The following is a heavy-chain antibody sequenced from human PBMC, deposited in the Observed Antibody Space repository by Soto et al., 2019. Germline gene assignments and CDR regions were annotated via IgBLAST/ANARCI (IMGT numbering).Heavy chain of an antibody. J-gene: IGHJ4*02. Sequence: HSETPSISCRVCGGSVCSYYWTWIRQPPGKGLDWIGYIYSSGSTNYNPSLKSRVTISVDTSKSQFSLKLSSVTAADTAVYYCARESSSWRLFDYWGQGILVTVSS. V-gene: IGHV4-59*02. CDR2: IYSSGST. CDR3: ARESSSWRLFDY. D-gene: IGHD6-13*01. CDR1: GGSVCSYY.